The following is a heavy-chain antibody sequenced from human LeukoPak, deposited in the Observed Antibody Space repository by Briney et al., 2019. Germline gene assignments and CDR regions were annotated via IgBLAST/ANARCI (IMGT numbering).Heavy chain of an antibody. J-gene: IGHJ4*02. CDR2: ISGSGGST. V-gene: IGHV3-23*01. D-gene: IGHD6-19*01. Sequence: GGSPRLSCAASGFTFSSYAMSWVRQAPGKGLEWVSAISGSGGSTYYADSVKGRFTISRDNSKNTLYLQMNSLRAEDTAVYYCAKIRYEQWLAPRLDYWGQGTLVTVSS. CDR1: GFTFSSYA. CDR3: AKIRYEQWLAPRLDY.